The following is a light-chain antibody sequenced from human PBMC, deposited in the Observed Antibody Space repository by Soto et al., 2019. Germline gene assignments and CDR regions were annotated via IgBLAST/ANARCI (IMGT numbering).Light chain of an antibody. CDR2: KAS. CDR3: HQYHSFFNYT. J-gene: IGKJ2*01. CDR1: HSISAW. Sequence: DIQMTQSPSTLSASVGDRVTITCRASHSISAWLAWYQQKPGKAPKLLIYKASTLDSGVPSRFSGSGSGTEFTLTISSLRPDDFATYYCHQYHSFFNYTFGQGTKLEIK. V-gene: IGKV1-5*03.